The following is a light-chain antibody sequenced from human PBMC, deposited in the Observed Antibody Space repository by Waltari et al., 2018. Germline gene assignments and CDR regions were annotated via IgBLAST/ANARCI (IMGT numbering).Light chain of an antibody. CDR3: QQYDRLPVT. J-gene: IGKJ2*01. Sequence: DIQATQSPATLSTSIGDRVTITCRASQTLSSWLAWYQQKPGKAPKLLINTASSIESGVPSSFSGSGSGTEFTLTISSLQPDDFATYYCQQYDRLPVTFGQGTKLEIK. V-gene: IGKV1-5*03. CDR2: TAS. CDR1: QTLSSW.